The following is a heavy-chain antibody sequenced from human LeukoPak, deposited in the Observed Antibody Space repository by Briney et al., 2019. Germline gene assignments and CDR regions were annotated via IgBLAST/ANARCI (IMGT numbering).Heavy chain of an antibody. D-gene: IGHD1-14*01. CDR3: TRVPLWFLSGTAGLDS. V-gene: IGHV1-2*02. CDR2: INPNSGGT. J-gene: IGHJ4*02. Sequence: ASVKVSCKASGYTFTDYYIHWVRRAPGQGLEWMGWINPNSGGTHYAQNFQDRVTMDRDKSITTAYMELTSLISDDTAVYYCTRVPLWFLSGTAGLDSWGQGTLVTVSS. CDR1: GYTFTDYY.